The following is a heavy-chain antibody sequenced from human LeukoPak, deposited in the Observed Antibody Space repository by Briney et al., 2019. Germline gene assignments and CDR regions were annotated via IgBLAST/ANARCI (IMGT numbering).Heavy chain of an antibody. J-gene: IGHJ4*02. CDR1: GVIFNNYA. D-gene: IGHD1-26*01. CDR2: IKQDGSEK. CDR3: ARGNSGNYYRYYFDY. V-gene: IGHV3-7*03. Sequence: GGSLRLSCAVSGVIFNNYAMSWVRQAPGKGLEWVANIKQDGSEKYYVDSVKGRFTISRDNAKNSLYLQMNSLRAEDTAVYYCARGNSGNYYRYYFDYWGQGTLVTVSS.